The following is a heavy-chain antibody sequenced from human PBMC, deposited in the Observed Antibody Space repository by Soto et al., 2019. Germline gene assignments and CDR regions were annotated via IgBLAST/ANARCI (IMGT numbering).Heavy chain of an antibody. CDR3: ARVKDPVIDY. J-gene: IGHJ4*02. CDR1: GDSVSSNSAA. D-gene: IGHD4-4*01. V-gene: IGHV6-1*01. CDR2: KYYRTKWYN. Sequence: KQSQTLSLTCAISGDSVSSNSAAWNWIRQSPSRGLEWLGRKYYRTKWYNDYAVSVKSRITINPDTSKNQFSLQLNSVTPEYTAVYYCARVKDPVIDYWGQGTLVTVSS.